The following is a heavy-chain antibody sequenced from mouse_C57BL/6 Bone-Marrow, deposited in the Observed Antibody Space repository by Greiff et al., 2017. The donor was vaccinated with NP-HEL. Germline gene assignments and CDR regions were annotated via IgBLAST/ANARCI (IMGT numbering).Heavy chain of an antibody. J-gene: IGHJ2*01. V-gene: IGHV3-6*01. Sequence: EVKLQESGPGLVKPSQSLSLTCSVTGYSITSGYYWNWIRQFPGNKLEWMGYISYDGSNNYNPSLKNRISITRDTSKNQFFLKLNSVTTEDTATYYCARDLYGIFDYWGQGTTLTVSS. CDR2: ISYDGSN. CDR1: GYSITSGYY. D-gene: IGHD1-1*01. CDR3: ARDLYGIFDY.